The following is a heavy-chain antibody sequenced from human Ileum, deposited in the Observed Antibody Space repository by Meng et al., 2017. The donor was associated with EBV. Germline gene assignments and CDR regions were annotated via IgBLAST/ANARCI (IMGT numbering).Heavy chain of an antibody. CDR1: GFSLSTSEVG. V-gene: IGHV2-5*02. CDR3: ALFTRSWFDP. Sequence: QITLKESGSTLVKPXXTLTLACTFSGFSLSTSEVGVGWIRQPPGKALEWLAVIYWDDDKRYSPSLKSRLTITKDTSKNQVVLTLTNMDPVDTATYYCALFTRSWFDPWGQGTLGTVSS. D-gene: IGHD2-2*01. CDR2: IYWDDDK. J-gene: IGHJ5*02.